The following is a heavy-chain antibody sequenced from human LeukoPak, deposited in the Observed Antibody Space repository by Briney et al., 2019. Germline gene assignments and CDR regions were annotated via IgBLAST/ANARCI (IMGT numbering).Heavy chain of an antibody. CDR2: ISYDGSNK. V-gene: IGHV3-30-3*01. Sequence: GGSLRLSCAASGFTFSSYAMHWVRQAPGKGLEWVAVISYDGSNKYYADSVKGRFTISRDNSKNTLYLQMNSLRAEDTAVYYCATAGCTVCAFDIWGQGTMVTVSS. CDR1: GFTFSSYA. D-gene: IGHD2-8*01. J-gene: IGHJ3*02. CDR3: ATAGCTVCAFDI.